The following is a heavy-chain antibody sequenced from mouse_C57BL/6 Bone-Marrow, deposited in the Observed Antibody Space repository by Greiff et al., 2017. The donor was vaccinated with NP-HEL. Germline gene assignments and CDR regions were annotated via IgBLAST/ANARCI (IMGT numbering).Heavy chain of an antibody. CDR2: INPNTGGT. V-gene: IGHV1-18*01. Sequence: VQLQQSGPELVKPGASVKIPCKASGYTFTDYNMDWVKQSPGKSLEWIGDINPNTGGTIYNQKFKGKATLTVDKSSSTAYMELRSLTSEDTAVYYCARWDGYSDYWGQGTTLTVSA. D-gene: IGHD2-3*01. CDR1: GYTFTDYN. J-gene: IGHJ2*01. CDR3: ARWDGYSDY.